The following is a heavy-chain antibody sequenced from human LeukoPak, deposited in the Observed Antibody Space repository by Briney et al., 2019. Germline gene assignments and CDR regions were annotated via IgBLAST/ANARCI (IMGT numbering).Heavy chain of an antibody. J-gene: IGHJ2*01. D-gene: IGHD5-18*01. CDR2: ISSSSSTT. CDR3: ARDADYVDTASGGLWYFDL. CDR1: GFTFSSYS. V-gene: IGHV3-48*04. Sequence: GGSLRLSCAASGFTFSSYSMNWVRQAPGKGLERVSYISSSSSTTHYADSVKGRFTISRDNAKNSLYLQMNSLRAEDTAVYYCARDADYVDTASGGLWYFDLWGRGTLVTVSS.